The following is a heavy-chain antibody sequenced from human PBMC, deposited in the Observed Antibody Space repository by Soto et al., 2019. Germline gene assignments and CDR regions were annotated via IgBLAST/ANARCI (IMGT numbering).Heavy chain of an antibody. J-gene: IGHJ4*02. CDR1: GYAFTSYD. D-gene: IGHD5-18*01. CDR3: AREKSYGYADY. V-gene: IGHV1-8*01. CDR2: MNPNSGNT. Sequence: QVQLVQSGAEVKKPGASVKVSCKASGYAFTSYDINWVRQATGQGLEWMGWMNPNSGNTAYAQKFQGRVTMTMKTSISTAYIELSALRSEDTSVYYCAREKSYGYADYWGQGTLVTVSS.